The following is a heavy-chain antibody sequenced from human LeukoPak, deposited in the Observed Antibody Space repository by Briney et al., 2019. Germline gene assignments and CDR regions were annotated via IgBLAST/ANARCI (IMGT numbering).Heavy chain of an antibody. Sequence: PGGSLRLSCAASGFTFSSYAMSWVRQAPGKGLEWVSVISGSGGSTYYADSAKGRFTISRDNSKNTLYLQMNSLRAEDTAVYYCAKRDSSGHYLFDYWGQGTLVTVSS. CDR1: GFTFSSYA. V-gene: IGHV3-23*01. J-gene: IGHJ4*02. CDR3: AKRDSSGHYLFDY. CDR2: ISGSGGST. D-gene: IGHD3-22*01.